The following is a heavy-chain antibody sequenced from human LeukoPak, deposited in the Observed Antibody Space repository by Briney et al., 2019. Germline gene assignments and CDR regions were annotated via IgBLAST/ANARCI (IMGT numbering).Heavy chain of an antibody. CDR1: GFAFSSYG. CDR3: AKDQGCSSTSCYHYYYYYYMDV. Sequence: GGSLRLSCTASGFAFSSYGMHWVRQAPGKGLEWVAFIRYDGSNKYYADSVKGRFTISRDNSKNTLYLQMNSLRAEDTAVYYCAKDQGCSSTSCYHYYYYYYMDVWGKGTTVTVSS. J-gene: IGHJ6*03. CDR2: IRYDGSNK. V-gene: IGHV3-30*02. D-gene: IGHD2-2*01.